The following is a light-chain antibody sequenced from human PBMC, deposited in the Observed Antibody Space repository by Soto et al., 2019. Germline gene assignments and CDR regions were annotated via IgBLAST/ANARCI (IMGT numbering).Light chain of an antibody. CDR1: QDISNY. J-gene: IGKJ4*01. V-gene: IGKV1-33*01. CDR3: QQYDNLASLT. CDR2: DAS. Sequence: DIQMTQSPSSLSASVGDRVTITCQASQDISNYLNWYQQKPGKAPKLLIYDASNLETRVPSRFSGSGSGTDFTFTISSLQPEDIATYYCQQYDNLASLTFGGGTKVEI.